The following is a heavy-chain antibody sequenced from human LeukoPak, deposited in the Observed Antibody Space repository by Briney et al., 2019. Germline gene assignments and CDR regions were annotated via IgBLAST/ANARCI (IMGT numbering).Heavy chain of an antibody. Sequence: ASVKVSCKASGYTFIGYHIHWVRQAPGQGLEWMGIINPSGGSTSYPQKFQGRVTMTRDTSTSTVYMELSSLRSEDTAVYYCACVVRGAFDIWGQGTLVTVSS. D-gene: IGHD2-21*01. CDR3: ACVVRGAFDI. V-gene: IGHV1-46*03. CDR1: GYTFIGYH. J-gene: IGHJ3*02. CDR2: INPSGGST.